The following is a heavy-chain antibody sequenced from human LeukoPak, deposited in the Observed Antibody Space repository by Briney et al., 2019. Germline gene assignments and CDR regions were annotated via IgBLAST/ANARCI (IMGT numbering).Heavy chain of an antibody. J-gene: IGHJ4*02. V-gene: IGHV3-23*01. CDR1: EFTFSDYA. Sequence: GGSLRLSCEASEFTFSDYAMNWVRQAAGKGLEWVSVVRDSGGTTHYADSVKGRFAISRDNSRNTLYLQMNSLRAEDTAVYYCAKDHNNRRSDVLRYFDYWGQGTLVTVST. D-gene: IGHD4-17*01. CDR3: AKDHNNRRSDVLRYFDY. CDR2: VRDSGGTT.